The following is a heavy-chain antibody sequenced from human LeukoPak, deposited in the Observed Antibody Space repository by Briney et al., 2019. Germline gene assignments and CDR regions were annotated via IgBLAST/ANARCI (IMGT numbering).Heavy chain of an antibody. Sequence: GGSLRLSCAASGFTFSSYAMHWVRQAPGKGLEWVAVISYDGSNKYYADSVKGRFTISRDNSKNTLYLQMNSLRAEDTAVYYCARDRSRVVITILDYWGQGTLVTVSS. CDR1: GFTFSSYA. CDR3: ARDRSRVVITILDY. J-gene: IGHJ4*02. CDR2: ISYDGSNK. D-gene: IGHD3-22*01. V-gene: IGHV3-30-3*01.